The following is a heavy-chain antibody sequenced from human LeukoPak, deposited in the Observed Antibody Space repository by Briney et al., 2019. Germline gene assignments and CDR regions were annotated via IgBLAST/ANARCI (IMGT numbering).Heavy chain of an antibody. V-gene: IGHV1-18*01. CDR1: GYTFSSYG. Sequence: ASVKVSCKASGYTFSSYGINWVRQAPGQGLEWMGWISDYNGNTNYAQKLQGRVTMTTDTSTSTAYMELWSLRSDDTAVYYCARDAALVAPGSFDYWGQGTLVTVSS. CDR2: ISDYNGNT. D-gene: IGHD5-12*01. J-gene: IGHJ4*02. CDR3: ARDAALVAPGSFDY.